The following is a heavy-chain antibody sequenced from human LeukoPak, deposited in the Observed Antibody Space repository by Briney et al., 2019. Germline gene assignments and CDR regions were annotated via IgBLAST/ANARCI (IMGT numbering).Heavy chain of an antibody. V-gene: IGHV3-15*07. Sequence: PGGSLRLSCAASGFTFSNAWMNWVRQAPGKGLEWVGRIKSKTDGGTTDYAAPVKGRFTISRNDSKNTLYLQMNSLKTEDTAVYYCTTCEVVRGALDYWGQGTLVTVSS. CDR2: IKSKTDGGTT. D-gene: IGHD3-10*01. CDR1: GFTFSNAW. CDR3: TTCEVVRGALDY. J-gene: IGHJ4*02.